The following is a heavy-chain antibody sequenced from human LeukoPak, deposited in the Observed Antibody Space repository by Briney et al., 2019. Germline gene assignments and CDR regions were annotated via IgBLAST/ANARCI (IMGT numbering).Heavy chain of an antibody. D-gene: IGHD3-22*01. Sequence: GGSLRLSCSASGFTFSSYAMHWVRQAPGKGLEYVSAISSNGGSTYYADSVKGRFTISRDNSKNTLYLQMNSLRAEDTAVYYCAKESYYDSSGCYSRYFDYWGQGTLVTVSS. V-gene: IGHV3-64*04. CDR3: AKESYYDSSGCYSRYFDY. CDR2: ISSNGGST. CDR1: GFTFSSYA. J-gene: IGHJ4*02.